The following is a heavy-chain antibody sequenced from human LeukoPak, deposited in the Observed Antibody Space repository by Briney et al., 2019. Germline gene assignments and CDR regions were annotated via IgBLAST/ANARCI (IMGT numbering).Heavy chain of an antibody. D-gene: IGHD6-6*01. CDR1: GDSISSRTYY. V-gene: IGHV4-31*03. CDR3: ARDVSSMFPNWFDP. J-gene: IGHJ5*02. Sequence: SQTLSLTCSVSGDSISSRTYYWTWIRQHPEKGLEWIGYIWNSGSNNYNPALKSRVTISVDTSKNQFSLKLTSVTAADTAIYYCARDVSSMFPNWFDPWGQGIQVIVSS. CDR2: IWNSGSN.